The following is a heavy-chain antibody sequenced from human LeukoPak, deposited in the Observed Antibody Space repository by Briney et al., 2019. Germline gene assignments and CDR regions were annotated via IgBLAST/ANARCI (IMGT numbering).Heavy chain of an antibody. CDR3: ARESRNYKFDY. CDR2: ISYDGSNK. J-gene: IGHJ4*02. D-gene: IGHD1-7*01. Sequence: GGSLRLSCAASGFTFSSYAMHWVRQAPGKGLEWVAVISYDGSNKYYADSVKGRFTISRDNSKNTLYLQVNSLRAEDTAVYYCARESRNYKFDYWGQGTLVTVSS. V-gene: IGHV3-30-3*01. CDR1: GFTFSSYA.